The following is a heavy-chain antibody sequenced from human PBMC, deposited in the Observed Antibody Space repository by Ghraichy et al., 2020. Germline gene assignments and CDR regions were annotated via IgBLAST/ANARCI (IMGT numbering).Heavy chain of an antibody. J-gene: IGHJ6*02. CDR1: GFTVSSNF. CDR2: IYSGGNT. V-gene: IGHV3-66*01. Sequence: GGSLRLSCAASGFTVSSNFMSWVRQAPGKGLEWVSIIYSGGNTKYADSAKGRFTISRDNSKNILFLQMNSLRAEDTAVYYCAGGEYGRDYYGMDVWGRGTTVTVSS. D-gene: IGHD4-17*01. CDR3: AGGEYGRDYYGMDV.